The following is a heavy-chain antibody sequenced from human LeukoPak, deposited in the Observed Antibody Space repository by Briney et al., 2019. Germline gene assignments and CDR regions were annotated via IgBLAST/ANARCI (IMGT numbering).Heavy chain of an antibody. CDR2: IYTSGSP. D-gene: IGHD6-13*01. CDR3: ARGRETRTYSSSWADFDY. Sequence: SGTLSLTCTVSSGSISSYDWSWIRQPAGKGLEWIGRIYTSGSPNYNPSLKSRVTTSVDTSKNQFSLKLSSVTAADTAVYYCARGRETRTYSSSWADFDYWGQGTLVTVSS. CDR1: SGSISSYD. J-gene: IGHJ4*02. V-gene: IGHV4-4*07.